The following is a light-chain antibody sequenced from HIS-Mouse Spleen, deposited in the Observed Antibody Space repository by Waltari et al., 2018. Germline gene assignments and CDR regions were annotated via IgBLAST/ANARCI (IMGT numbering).Light chain of an antibody. CDR2: EGS. Sequence: QSALTQPASVSGSPGQSITISCTGTSSDVGSYHLLSWYQQHPGKAPKRMIYEGSKRPSGVSNRFSGSKSGNTASLTISGLQAEDEADYYCCSYAGSSTWVFGGGTKLTVL. CDR3: CSYAGSSTWV. J-gene: IGLJ3*02. CDR1: SSDVGSYHL. V-gene: IGLV2-23*01.